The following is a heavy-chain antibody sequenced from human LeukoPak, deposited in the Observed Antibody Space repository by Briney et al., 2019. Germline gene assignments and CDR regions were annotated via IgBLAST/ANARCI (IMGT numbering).Heavy chain of an antibody. V-gene: IGHV1-69*13. J-gene: IGHJ4*02. CDR2: ITPMFGTA. CDR1: GGTFSRYA. D-gene: IGHD3-22*01. Sequence: SVKVSCKASGGTFSRYAIIWVRQAPGQGLEWMGGITPMFGTANYAHKFQGSVTITADESTSTAYMELSSLRSEDTAVYYCARDAAIYDTSAYYYLWWGQGTLVTVSS. CDR3: ARDAAIYDTSAYYYLW.